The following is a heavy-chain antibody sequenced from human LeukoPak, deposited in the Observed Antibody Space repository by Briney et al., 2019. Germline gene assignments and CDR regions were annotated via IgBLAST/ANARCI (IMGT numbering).Heavy chain of an antibody. J-gene: IGHJ3*02. Sequence: ASVKVSCKASGYTFTGYYMQWVRQAPGQGLEWMGWINPNSGGTNYAQKFQGRVTMTRDTSISTAYMELSRLRSDDTAVYYCARAPDGYSYGYDAFDIWGQGTMVTVSS. CDR2: INPNSGGT. CDR3: ARAPDGYSYGYDAFDI. CDR1: GYTFTGYY. V-gene: IGHV1-2*02. D-gene: IGHD5-18*01.